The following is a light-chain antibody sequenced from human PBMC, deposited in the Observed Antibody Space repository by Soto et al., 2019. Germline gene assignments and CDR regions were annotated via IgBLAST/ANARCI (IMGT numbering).Light chain of an antibody. J-gene: IGLJ3*02. Sequence: QTVVTQPPSASGTPGQKVTISCSGSSSNIGKSFVYWYRQLPGTAPKLLIYKDNQRPSGVPDRFSGSKSGTSASLAISGLRSEDDADYYCASWDDSLSAWLFGGGTKLTVL. CDR2: KDN. CDR1: SSNIGKSF. V-gene: IGLV1-47*01. CDR3: ASWDDSLSAWL.